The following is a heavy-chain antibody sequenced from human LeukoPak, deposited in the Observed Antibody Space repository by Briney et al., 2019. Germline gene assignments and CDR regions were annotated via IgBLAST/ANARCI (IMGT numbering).Heavy chain of an antibody. V-gene: IGHV5-51*01. Sequence: GESLKISCKISGYRLTSNWIGWVRQVPGKGLEWMGLIYPGYSDAKYSPSFQGQVTFSVDASISTAYLQLSGLRASDTAIYYCVRFALSSSLDHWGQGTLVTVSS. CDR3: VRFALSSSLDH. J-gene: IGHJ5*02. D-gene: IGHD6-13*01. CDR1: GYRLTSNW. CDR2: IYPGYSDA.